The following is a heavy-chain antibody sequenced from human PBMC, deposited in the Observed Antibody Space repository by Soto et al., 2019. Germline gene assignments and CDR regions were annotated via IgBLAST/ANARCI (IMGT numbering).Heavy chain of an antibody. J-gene: IGHJ4*02. CDR1: GYTFSSYA. CDR3: ARGGSINDDKGGYYFDY. CDR2: INAANGNT. D-gene: IGHD3-16*01. Sequence: QVQLVQSGAEVKKPGASVKVSCKASGYTFSSYAMHWVRQAPGQRLEWMGWINAANGNTKYSQRLQGRVTITRDTSASTGCMGLSSLSTEDTTVYYCARGGSINDDKGGYYFDYWDQGAPVTVSS. V-gene: IGHV1-3*01.